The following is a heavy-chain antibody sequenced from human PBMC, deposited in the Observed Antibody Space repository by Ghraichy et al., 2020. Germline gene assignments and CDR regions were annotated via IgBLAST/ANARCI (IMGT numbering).Heavy chain of an antibody. V-gene: IGHV4-39*01. CDR1: GGSISSSSYY. CDR2: IYYSGST. D-gene: IGHD6-19*01. J-gene: IGHJ6*02. CDR3: ARLPSAVAGGGYYYGMDV. Sequence: SETLSLTCTVSGGSISSSSYYWGWIRQPPGKGLEWIGSIYYSGSTYYNPSLKSRVTISVDTSKNQFSLKLSSVTAADTAVYYCARLPSAVAGGGYYYGMDVWGQGTTVTVSS.